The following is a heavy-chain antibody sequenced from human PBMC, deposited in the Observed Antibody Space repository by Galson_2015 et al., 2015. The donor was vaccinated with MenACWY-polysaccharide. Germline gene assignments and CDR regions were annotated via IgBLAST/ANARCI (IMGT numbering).Heavy chain of an antibody. CDR3: ARVTYADSSGFYGPFDP. Sequence: SVKVSCKASGFPFSVYYLHWVRRAPGQGLQWMGWISPNNCRTNYAQNFQGRVTLTRDMSISTAYMELSRLTSDDTAVYYCARVTYADSSGFYGPFDPWGQGTLVTVSS. CDR1: GFPFSVYY. V-gene: IGHV1-2*02. J-gene: IGHJ5*02. CDR2: ISPNNCRT. D-gene: IGHD3-22*01.